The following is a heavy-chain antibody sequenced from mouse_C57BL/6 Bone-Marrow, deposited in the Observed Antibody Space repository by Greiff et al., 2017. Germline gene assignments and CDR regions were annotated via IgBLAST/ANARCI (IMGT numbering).Heavy chain of an antibody. CDR2: IYPGDGDT. Sequence: QVQLKESGAELVKPGASVKISCKASGYAFSSYWMNWVKQRPGKGLEWIGQIYPGDGDTNYNGKFKGKATLTADKSSSTAYMQLSSLTSEDSAVYSCARSYDGYYRSWGQGTLVTVSA. D-gene: IGHD2-3*01. CDR1: GYAFSSYW. J-gene: IGHJ3*01. V-gene: IGHV1-80*01. CDR3: ARSYDGYYRS.